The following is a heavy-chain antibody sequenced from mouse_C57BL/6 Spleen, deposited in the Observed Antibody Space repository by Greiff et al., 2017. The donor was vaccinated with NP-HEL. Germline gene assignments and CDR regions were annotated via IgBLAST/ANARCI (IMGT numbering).Heavy chain of an antibody. CDR3: ARSGSWVVATPGY. V-gene: IGHV1-22*01. J-gene: IGHJ2*01. D-gene: IGHD1-1*01. CDR2: INPNNGGT. Sequence: EVKLVESGPELVKPGASVKMSCKASGYTFTDYNMHWVKQSHGKSLEWIGYINPNNGGTSYNQKFKGKATLTVNKSSSTAYMELRSLTSEDSAVYYCARSGSWVVATPGYWGQGTTLTVSS. CDR1: GYTFTDYN.